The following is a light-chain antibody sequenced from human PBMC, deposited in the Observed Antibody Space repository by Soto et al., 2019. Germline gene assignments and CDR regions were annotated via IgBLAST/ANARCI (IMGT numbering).Light chain of an antibody. V-gene: IGLV1-44*01. CDR2: TNN. J-gene: IGLJ7*01. Sequence: QSVLTQPPSASGTPGRRVTISCSGSSSNIGSNTVNWYQQLPGTAPKVLIHTNNQRPSGVPDRFSGSKSGTSASLAISGLQSGDEADYYCAAWDDSLNGYVFGPGTQLTVL. CDR3: AAWDDSLNGYV. CDR1: SSNIGSNT.